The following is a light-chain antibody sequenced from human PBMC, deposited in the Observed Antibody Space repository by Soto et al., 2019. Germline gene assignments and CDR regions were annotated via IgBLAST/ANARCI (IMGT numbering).Light chain of an antibody. V-gene: IGKV3-20*01. CDR1: QSISSSY. Sequence: VLTQSPGTLSLSPGERATLSCRASQSISSSYLAWYQQKPGQAPRLLIYSASSRATGIPDRFSGSGSGTAFTLPISRLEPEDFAVYYCPQYGSSPQTFGQRPKVDIK. J-gene: IGKJ1*01. CDR2: SAS. CDR3: PQYGSSPQT.